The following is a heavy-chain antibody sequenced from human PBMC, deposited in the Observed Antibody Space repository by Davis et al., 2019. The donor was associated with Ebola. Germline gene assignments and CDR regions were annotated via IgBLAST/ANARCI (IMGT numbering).Heavy chain of an antibody. J-gene: IGHJ4*02. CDR3: ARDLKPASAGGVPSDQFDY. V-gene: IGHV3-30-3*01. Sequence: PGGSLRLSCAASGFTFSSYAMHWVRQAPGKGLEWVAVISYDGSNKYYADSVKGRFTISRDNSKNTLYLQMNSLRAEDTAVYYCARDLKPASAGGVPSDQFDYWGQGTLVTVSS. D-gene: IGHD2-8*02. CDR2: ISYDGSNK. CDR1: GFTFSSYA.